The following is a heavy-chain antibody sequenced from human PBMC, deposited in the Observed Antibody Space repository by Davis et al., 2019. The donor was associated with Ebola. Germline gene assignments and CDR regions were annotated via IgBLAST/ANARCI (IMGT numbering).Heavy chain of an antibody. J-gene: IGHJ6*02. CDR2: IYYSGST. V-gene: IGHV4-39*07. D-gene: IGHD3-10*01. CDR1: GGSISSSSYY. Sequence: GSLRLSCTVSGGSISSSSYYWGWIRQPPGKGLEWIGSIYYSGSTYYNPSLKSRVTISVDTSKNQFSLKLSSVTAADTAVYYCARWGDYYGSGSYYRAHYYGMDVWGQGTTVTVSS. CDR3: ARWGDYYGSGSYYRAHYYGMDV.